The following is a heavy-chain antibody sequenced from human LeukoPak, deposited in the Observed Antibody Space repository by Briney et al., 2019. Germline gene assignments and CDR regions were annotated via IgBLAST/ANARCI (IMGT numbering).Heavy chain of an antibody. CDR3: AREGNWNDGFDY. J-gene: IGHJ4*02. D-gene: IGHD1-20*01. CDR1: GYTFTSYG. CDR2: ISVYNGNT. V-gene: IGHV1-18*04. Sequence: ASVKVSWKASGYTFTSYGISWVRQAPAQGLEWMGWISVYNGNTNYAQKLQGRVTMTTDTSTSTAYMELRSLRSGDTAVYYCAREGNWNDGFDYWGQGTLVTVSS.